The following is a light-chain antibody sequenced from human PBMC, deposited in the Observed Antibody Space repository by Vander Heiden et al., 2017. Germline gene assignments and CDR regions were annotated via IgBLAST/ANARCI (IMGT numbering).Light chain of an antibody. CDR3: QQRSNWPPTWT. J-gene: IGKJ1*01. V-gene: IGKV3-11*01. CDR1: QSVSSY. CDR2: DAS. Sequence: EIVLTQSPATLSLSPGERATLSCRASQSVSSYLAWYQQKPGQAPRLLIYDASNRATGIPARFSGSGSGTDFTLTISSLEPEDFAVYYCQQRSNWPPTWTLGKGTKGEIK.